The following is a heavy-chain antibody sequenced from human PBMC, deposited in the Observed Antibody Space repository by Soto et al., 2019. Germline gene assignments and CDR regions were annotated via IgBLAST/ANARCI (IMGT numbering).Heavy chain of an antibody. Sequence: QVQLVQSGAEVKKPGSSVKVSCKASGGTFSSYAINWVRQAPGQGLEWMGGIIPIFGTANSAQKFQGRVTITADDSTSTAYMELSSLRSEDTAVYDGARMDYGGNSRYFDYWGQGTLVTVSS. V-gene: IGHV1-69*12. CDR3: ARMDYGGNSRYFDY. J-gene: IGHJ4*02. CDR2: IIPIFGTA. CDR1: GGTFSSYA. D-gene: IGHD4-17*01.